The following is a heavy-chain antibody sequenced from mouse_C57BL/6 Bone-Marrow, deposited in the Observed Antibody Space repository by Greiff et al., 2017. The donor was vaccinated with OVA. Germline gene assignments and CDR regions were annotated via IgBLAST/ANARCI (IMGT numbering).Heavy chain of an antibody. CDR2: INPSSGYT. CDR3: ARRCSGGGDD. J-gene: IGHJ2*01. V-gene: IGHV1-4*01. CDR1: GYTFTSYT. D-gene: IGHD1-1*01. Sequence: QVQLQQSGAELARPGASVTMSCKASGYTFTSYTMHWVKQRPGQGLEWIGYINPSSGYTKYNQKFKDKATLTADKSSSTAYMQLHSLTSEDSAVYYCARRCSGGGDDWGQGTTLTVSS.